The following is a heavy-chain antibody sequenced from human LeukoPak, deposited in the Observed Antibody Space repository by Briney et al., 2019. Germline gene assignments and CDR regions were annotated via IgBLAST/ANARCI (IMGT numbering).Heavy chain of an antibody. V-gene: IGHV3-7*03. Sequence: GGSLRLSCAASEFDFSSHAMTWVRQAPGKGLEWVAHMKQNGREAYYVDSVKGRFTISRDNAKNSLFLQMNSLRAEDTAVYYCARDATYCLDCWGQGTLVTVSS. CDR1: EFDFSSHA. D-gene: IGHD1-26*01. CDR2: MKQNGREA. J-gene: IGHJ4*02. CDR3: ARDATYCLDC.